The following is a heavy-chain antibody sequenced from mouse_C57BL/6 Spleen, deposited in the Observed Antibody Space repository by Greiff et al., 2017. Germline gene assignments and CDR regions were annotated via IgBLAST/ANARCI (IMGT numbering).Heavy chain of an antibody. J-gene: IGHJ2*01. D-gene: IGHD2-4*01. CDR2: IYIGNGYT. V-gene: IGHV1-58*01. CDR3: ARGVYDYDEDH. CDR1: GYSFTSYG. Sequence: EVQGVESGAELVRPGSSVKMSCKTSGYSFTSYGINWVKQRPGQGLEWIGYIYIGNGYTEYNEKFKGKATLTSDTSSSTAYMQLSSLTSEDSAIYFCARGVYDYDEDHWGQGTTLTVSS.